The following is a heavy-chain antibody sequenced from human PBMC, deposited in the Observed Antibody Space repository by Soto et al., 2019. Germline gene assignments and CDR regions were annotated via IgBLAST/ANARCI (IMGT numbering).Heavy chain of an antibody. Sequence: QVKLVQSGAEVKKPGSSVKVSCKASGGTFSRYAISWVRQAPGQGLEWMGGITPMFGTANYAQKFQGRVTITADEPTSTVHMELRRLRSEDTAVYYCAQTLGSAVAGPGRFDLWGRGTLVIVSS. CDR3: AQTLGSAVAGPGRFDL. CDR2: ITPMFGTA. CDR1: GGTFSRYA. V-gene: IGHV1-69*12. D-gene: IGHD6-19*01. J-gene: IGHJ2*01.